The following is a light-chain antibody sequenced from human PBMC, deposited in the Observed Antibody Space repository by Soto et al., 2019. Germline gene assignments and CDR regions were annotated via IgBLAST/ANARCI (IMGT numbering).Light chain of an antibody. CDR3: QQYNNWPWT. CDR2: GAS. V-gene: IGKV3-15*01. J-gene: IGKJ1*01. CDR1: QSVSSN. Sequence: EIVMTQYPATLSVSPGETATLSCRASQSVSSNLAWYQQKPGQAPRLLIYGASTRATGIPARFSGSGSGTEFTLTISSLQSEDFAVYYCQQYNNWPWTFGQGTKVDIK.